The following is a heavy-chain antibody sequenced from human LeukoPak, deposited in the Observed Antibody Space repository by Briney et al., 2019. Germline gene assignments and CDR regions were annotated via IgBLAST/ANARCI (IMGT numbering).Heavy chain of an antibody. CDR1: GFTVSSNY. J-gene: IGHJ4*02. CDR3: ARVVAGSGSYLDY. Sequence: GGSLRLSCAASGFTVSSNYMSWVRQAPGQGLEWVSVIYSGGSTYYADSVKGRFTISRDNSKNTLYLQMNSLRAEDTAVYYCARVVAGSGSYLDYWGQGTLVTVSS. V-gene: IGHV3-66*01. D-gene: IGHD3-10*01. CDR2: IYSGGST.